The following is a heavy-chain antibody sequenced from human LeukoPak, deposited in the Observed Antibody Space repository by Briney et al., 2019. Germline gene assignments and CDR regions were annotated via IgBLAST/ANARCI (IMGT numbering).Heavy chain of an antibody. CDR2: INPDSGGT. Sequence: ASVKVSCKASAYTFTGYNMRWVRQAPGQGLEWMGWINPDSGGTNYAQKFQGRVTMTRDTSITTAYMELSSLRSDDTAVYYCARDKAMAFDYWGQGTLVTVSS. J-gene: IGHJ4*02. D-gene: IGHD5-18*01. V-gene: IGHV1-2*02. CDR3: ARDKAMAFDY. CDR1: AYTFTGYN.